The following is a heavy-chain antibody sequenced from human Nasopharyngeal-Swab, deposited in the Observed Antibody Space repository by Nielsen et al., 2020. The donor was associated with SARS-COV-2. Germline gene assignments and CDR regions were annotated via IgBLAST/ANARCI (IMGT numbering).Heavy chain of an antibody. Sequence: SETLSLTCTVSGAPITSGGYYWSWIRHLPGRGLEWIGYIYYSGNTFCNPSLKSRVTMSVDTSGNQFSLNLNSVTAADTAVYYCARGWAGHYFDYWGQGTLVTVSS. CDR3: ARGWAGHYFDY. CDR1: GAPITSGGYY. D-gene: IGHD1-26*01. CDR2: IYYSGNT. V-gene: IGHV4-31*03. J-gene: IGHJ4*02.